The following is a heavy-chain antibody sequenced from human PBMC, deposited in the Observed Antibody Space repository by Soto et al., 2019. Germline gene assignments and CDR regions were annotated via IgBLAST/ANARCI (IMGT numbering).Heavy chain of an antibody. Sequence: QVQLVQSGAEVKKPGASVKVSCKASGYTFTSYDINWVRQATGQGLEWMGWMNPNSGNTGYAQKFQGRVTMTRNTSIRTAYMELSSLRCEDTAVYYCARFGGRYCSGGSGPYYYYGMDVWGQGTTVTVSS. CDR1: GYTFTSYD. CDR3: ARFGGRYCSGGSGPYYYYGMDV. J-gene: IGHJ6*02. CDR2: MNPNSGNT. V-gene: IGHV1-8*01. D-gene: IGHD2-15*01.